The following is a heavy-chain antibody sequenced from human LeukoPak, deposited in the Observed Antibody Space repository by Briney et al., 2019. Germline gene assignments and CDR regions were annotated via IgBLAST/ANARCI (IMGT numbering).Heavy chain of an antibody. CDR3: ARARNAMVRGVIIL. V-gene: IGHV3-11*01. CDR1: GFTFSDYY. CDR2: ISSSGSTI. D-gene: IGHD3-10*01. J-gene: IGHJ4*02. Sequence: VGSLRLSCAASGFTFSDYYMSWIRQAPGEGLEWVSYISSSGSTIYYADSVKGRFTISRDNAKNSLYLQMSSLRAEDTAVYYCARARNAMVRGVIILWGQGTLVTVSS.